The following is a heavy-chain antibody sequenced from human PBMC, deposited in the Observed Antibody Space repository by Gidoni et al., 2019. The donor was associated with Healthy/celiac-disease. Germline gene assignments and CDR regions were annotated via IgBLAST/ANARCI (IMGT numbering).Heavy chain of an antibody. D-gene: IGHD2-2*01. V-gene: IGHV5-10-1*03. CDR3: ARLGYCSSTSCYPAGSDY. CDR1: GYSFTSYW. J-gene: IGHJ4*02. Sequence: EVQLVQSGAEVKKPGESLRISCKGSGYSFTSYWISWVRQMPGKGLEWMGRIDPSDSYTNYSPSFQGHVTISADKSISTAYLQWSSLKASDTAMYYCARLGYCSSTSCYPAGSDYWGQGTLVTVSS. CDR2: IDPSDSYT.